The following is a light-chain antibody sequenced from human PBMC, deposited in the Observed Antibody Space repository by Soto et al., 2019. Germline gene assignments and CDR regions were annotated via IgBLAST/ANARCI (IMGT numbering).Light chain of an antibody. CDR3: FSFTSTHTHV. CDR2: ETS. CDR1: SSDFGSYNF. J-gene: IGLJ1*01. Sequence: VLAQPASVSGSPGQSVTISCTGTSSDFGSYNFVSWYQHHPGTVPKVIIYETSKRPSGVSDRFSGSKSGNTASLTISGLQAEDEADYYCFSFTSTHTHVFGSGTKVTVL. V-gene: IGLV2-23*01.